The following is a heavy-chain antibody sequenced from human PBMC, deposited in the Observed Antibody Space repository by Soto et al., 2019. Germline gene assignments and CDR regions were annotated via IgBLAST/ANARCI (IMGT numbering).Heavy chain of an antibody. CDR2: ISSSSSTI. CDR1: GFTFSSYS. J-gene: IGHJ4*02. CDR3: ARANYYGSPGDFDY. V-gene: IGHV3-48*01. Sequence: EVQLVESGGGLVQPGGSLRLSCAASGFTFSSYSRNWVRQAPGKGLEWVSYISSSSSTIYYADSVKGRFTISRDNAKNSLYLQMNSLRAEDTAVYYCARANYYGSPGDFDYWGQGTLVTVSS. D-gene: IGHD3-10*01.